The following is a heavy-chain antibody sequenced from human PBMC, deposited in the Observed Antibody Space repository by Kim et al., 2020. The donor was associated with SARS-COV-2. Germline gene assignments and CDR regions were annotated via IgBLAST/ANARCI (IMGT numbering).Heavy chain of an antibody. CDR2: IYYSGST. CDR3: AGISVVTRYFDY. J-gene: IGHJ4*02. V-gene: IGHV4-59*13. Sequence: SETLSLTCTVSGGSISSYYWSWIRQPPGKGLEWIGYIYYSGSTNYNPSLKSRVTISVDTSKNQFSLKLSSVTAADTAVYYCAGISVVTRYFDYWGQGTLVTVSS. D-gene: IGHD2-15*01. CDR1: GGSISSYY.